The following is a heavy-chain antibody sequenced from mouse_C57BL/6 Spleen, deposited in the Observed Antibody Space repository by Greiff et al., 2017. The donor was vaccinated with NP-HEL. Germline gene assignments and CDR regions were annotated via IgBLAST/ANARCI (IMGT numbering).Heavy chain of an antibody. V-gene: IGHV1-55*01. J-gene: IGHJ2*01. D-gene: IGHD2-1*01. CDR2: IYPGSGST. CDR1: GYTFTSYW. CDR3: ARSAGYGNYFDY. Sequence: QVQLQQPGAELVKPGASVKMSCKASGYTFTSYWITWVKQRPGQGLEWIGDIYPGSGSTNYNEKFKSKATRTVDTSSSTAYMQLSSLTSEDSAVYYCARSAGYGNYFDYWGQGTTLTVSS.